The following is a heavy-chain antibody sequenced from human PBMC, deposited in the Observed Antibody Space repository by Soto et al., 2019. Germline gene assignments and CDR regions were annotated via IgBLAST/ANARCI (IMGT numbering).Heavy chain of an antibody. D-gene: IGHD3-10*01. V-gene: IGHV3-23*01. CDR3: ARGDRGGSGSPASYYYSGLDV. J-gene: IGHJ6*02. CDR2: VSAGGDMT. Sequence: GGSLRLSCAASGVTFSSYAMSWVRQAPGKGLEWVSSVSAGGDMTYYSDSVKGRFTISRDNSNNALFLQMNSLRAEDTALYYCARGDRGGSGSPASYYYSGLDVWGQGTTVTVSS. CDR1: GVTFSSYA.